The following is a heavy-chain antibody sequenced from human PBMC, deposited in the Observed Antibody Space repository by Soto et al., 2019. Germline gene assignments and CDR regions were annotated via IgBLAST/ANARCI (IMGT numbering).Heavy chain of an antibody. J-gene: IGHJ6*02. CDR2: ISSSSSYI. CDR1: GFTFSSYS. Sequence: EVQLVESGGGLVKPGGSLRLSCAASGFTFSSYSMNWVRQAPGKGLEWVSSISSSSSYIYYADSVKGRFTISRDNAKNSLYLQMNSLRAEDTAVYYCATSEPEAPPYYYGMDVWGQGTTVTVSS. D-gene: IGHD6-6*01. CDR3: ATSEPEAPPYYYGMDV. V-gene: IGHV3-21*01.